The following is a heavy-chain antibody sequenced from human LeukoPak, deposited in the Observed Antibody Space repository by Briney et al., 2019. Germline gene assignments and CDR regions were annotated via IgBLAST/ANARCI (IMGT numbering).Heavy chain of an antibody. CDR3: ARAGFTFSDYFGSFFDY. CDR2: ISWNSGSI. Sequence: GGSLRLSCAASGFTFDDYAMHWVRQAPGKGLEWVSGISWNSGSIGYADSVKGRFTISRDNAKNSLYLQMNSLRAEDTAVYYCARAGFTFSDYFGSFFDYWGQGTLVTVSS. V-gene: IGHV3-9*01. CDR1: GFTFDDYA. J-gene: IGHJ4*02. D-gene: IGHD3-10*01.